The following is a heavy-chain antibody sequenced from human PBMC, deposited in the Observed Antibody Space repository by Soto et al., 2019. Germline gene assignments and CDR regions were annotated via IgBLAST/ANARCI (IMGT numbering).Heavy chain of an antibody. CDR1: GYTFTDYY. CDR3: ARESYDYGDLPFDY. CDR2: INPSIGRT. J-gene: IGHJ4*02. D-gene: IGHD4-17*01. Sequence: ASVRVSCKASGYTFTDYYMHWVRQAPGHGLEWMGIINPSIGRTKYAQNLQGRVTMTTDTSTSTAYMELSSLRSDDTAVYYCARESYDYGDLPFDYWGQGTLVTVSS. V-gene: IGHV1-46*01.